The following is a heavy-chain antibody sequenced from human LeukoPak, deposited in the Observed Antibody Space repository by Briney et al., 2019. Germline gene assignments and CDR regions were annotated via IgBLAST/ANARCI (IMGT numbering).Heavy chain of an antibody. CDR2: ISYDESNK. J-gene: IGHJ3*02. V-gene: IGHV3-30*03. Sequence: PSGTLSLTCAVSGGSISSSNWWSWVRQAPGKGLEWVAVISYDESNKWYADSVKGRFTISRDNSQNTLSLQMNSLRAEDTAVYYCASRSGSYYHAFDISGQGTMVTVSS. CDR1: GGSISSSN. CDR3: ASRSGSYYHAFDI. D-gene: IGHD1-26*01.